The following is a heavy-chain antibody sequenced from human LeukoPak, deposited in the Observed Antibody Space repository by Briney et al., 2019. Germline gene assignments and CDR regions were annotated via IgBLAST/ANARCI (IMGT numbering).Heavy chain of an antibody. CDR3: ARDDYRGGDFDY. J-gene: IGHJ4*02. V-gene: IGHV3-33*01. CDR1: GFXFGSYG. D-gene: IGHD3-16*01. CDR2: IWYDGSNQ. Sequence: GRSLRLSCAASGFXFGSYGTHWVRQAPGKGLEWVAVIWYDGSNQYYVDSVKGRFTISRDNSKNTLYLQMNYLRAEDTAVYYCARDDYRGGDFDYWGQGTLVTVSS.